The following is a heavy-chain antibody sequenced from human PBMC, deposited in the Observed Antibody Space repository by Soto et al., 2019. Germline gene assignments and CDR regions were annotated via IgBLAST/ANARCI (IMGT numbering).Heavy chain of an antibody. D-gene: IGHD2-15*01. CDR3: AKIGEVVVVAATDY. J-gene: IGHJ4*02. Sequence: GGSLRLSCAASGFTFSSYAMSWVRQAPGKGLEWVSAISGSGGSTYYADSVKGRFTISRDNSKNTLYLQMNSLRAEDTAVYYCAKIGEVVVVAATDYWGQGTLVTVSS. V-gene: IGHV3-23*01. CDR1: GFTFSSYA. CDR2: ISGSGGST.